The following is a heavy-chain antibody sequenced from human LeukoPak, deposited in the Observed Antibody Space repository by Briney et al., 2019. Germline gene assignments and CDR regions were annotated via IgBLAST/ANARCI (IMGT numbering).Heavy chain of an antibody. CDR2: IIPILGIA. Sequence: ASVKVSCKASGGTFSSYAISWVRQAPGQGPEWMGRIIPILGIANYAQKFQGRVTITADKSTSTAYMELSSLRSEDTAVYYCAREARYSSSGDWGQGTLVTVSS. CDR1: GGTFSSYA. D-gene: IGHD6-13*01. CDR3: AREARYSSSGD. J-gene: IGHJ4*02. V-gene: IGHV1-69*04.